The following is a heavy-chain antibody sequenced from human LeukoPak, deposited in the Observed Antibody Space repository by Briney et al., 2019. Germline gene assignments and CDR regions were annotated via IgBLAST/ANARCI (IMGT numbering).Heavy chain of an antibody. V-gene: IGHV1-2*02. CDR3: AREAVDSSSWYSAY. J-gene: IGHJ4*02. CDR2: INPNSGGT. Sequence: GASVKVSCKASGYTFTGYYMHWVRQAPGQGLEWMGWINPNSGGTNYAQKFQGRVTMTRDTSISTAYMELSRLRSDDTAVYYCAREAVDSSSWYSAYWGQGTLVTVSS. CDR1: GYTFTGYY. D-gene: IGHD6-13*01.